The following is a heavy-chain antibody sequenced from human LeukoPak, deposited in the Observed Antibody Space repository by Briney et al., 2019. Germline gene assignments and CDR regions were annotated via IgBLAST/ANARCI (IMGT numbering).Heavy chain of an antibody. J-gene: IGHJ4*02. Sequence: ASVKVSYKASGYTFTGYYMHWVRQAPGQGLGWMGWINPNSGGTNYAQKFQGRVTMTRDTSISTAYMELSRLRSDDTAVYYCARASSDIVVVVALDYWGQGTLVTVSS. CDR2: INPNSGGT. CDR1: GYTFTGYY. CDR3: ARASSDIVVVVALDY. D-gene: IGHD2-15*01. V-gene: IGHV1-2*02.